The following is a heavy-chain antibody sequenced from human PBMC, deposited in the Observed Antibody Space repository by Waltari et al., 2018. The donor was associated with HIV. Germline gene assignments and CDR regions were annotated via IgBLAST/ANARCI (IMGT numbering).Heavy chain of an antibody. CDR2: MNPNSGNT. Sequence: QVQLVQSGAEVKKPGASVKVSCKASGYTFTSYDISWVRQATGQGLEWMGWMNPNSGNTGYAQKFQGRVTMTRNTSISTAYIELSSLRSEDTAVYYCASAQYYDSSGYYPYVAFDIWGQGTMVTVSS. CDR3: ASAQYYDSSGYYPYVAFDI. J-gene: IGHJ3*02. V-gene: IGHV1-8*01. D-gene: IGHD3-22*01. CDR1: GYTFTSYD.